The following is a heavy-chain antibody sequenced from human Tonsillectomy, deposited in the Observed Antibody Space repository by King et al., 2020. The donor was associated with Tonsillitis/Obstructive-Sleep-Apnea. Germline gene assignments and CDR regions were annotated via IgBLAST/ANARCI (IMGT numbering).Heavy chain of an antibody. Sequence: LQLQESGPGLVKPSETLSLTCTVSGGSISNSSYYWGWIRQPPGKGLEWIGSIYYSGSTYYNPSLKSRVTISVDTSKNQFSLKLSSVTAADTAVYYCARQALASLWFDPWGQGTLVTVSS. CDR2: IYYSGST. CDR1: GGSISNSSYY. J-gene: IGHJ5*02. V-gene: IGHV4-39*01. CDR3: ARQALASLWFDP.